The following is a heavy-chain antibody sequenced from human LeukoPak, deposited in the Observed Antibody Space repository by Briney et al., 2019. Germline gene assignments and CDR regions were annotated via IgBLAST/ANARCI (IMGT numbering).Heavy chain of an antibody. CDR2: IYPGDSDT. CDR1: GCSFTSYW. J-gene: IGHJ3*02. Sequence: GESLKISCKGSGCSFTSYWIGWVRQMPGKGLEWMGIIYPGDSDTGYSPSFQGQVTISADKSISTAYLQWSSLKASDTAMYYCARQRITIFGVVYDAFDIWGQGTMVTVSS. D-gene: IGHD3-3*01. V-gene: IGHV5-51*01. CDR3: ARQRITIFGVVYDAFDI.